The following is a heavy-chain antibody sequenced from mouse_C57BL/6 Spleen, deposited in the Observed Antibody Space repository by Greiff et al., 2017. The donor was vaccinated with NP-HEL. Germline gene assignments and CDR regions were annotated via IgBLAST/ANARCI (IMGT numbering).Heavy chain of an antibody. CDR3: ARHYYGSSSWFAY. CDR1: GFTFSDYY. CDR2: ISNGGGST. V-gene: IGHV5-12*01. Sequence: EVQLQESGGGLVQPGGSLKLSCAASGFTFSDYYMYWVRQTPEKRLEWVAYISNGGGSTYYPDTVKGRFTISRDNAKNTLYLQMSRLKSEDTAMYYCARHYYGSSSWFAYWGQGTLVTVSA. J-gene: IGHJ3*01. D-gene: IGHD1-1*01.